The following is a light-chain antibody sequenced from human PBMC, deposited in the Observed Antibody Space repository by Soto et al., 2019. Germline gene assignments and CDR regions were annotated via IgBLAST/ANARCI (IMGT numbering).Light chain of an antibody. CDR3: SSYRTGGPFV. CDR2: EVS. J-gene: IGLJ1*01. Sequence: QSALAQPASVSGSPGQSIAISCTGTSSDVGGYNYVSWYQQFPGKAPKLLISEVSNRPSGVSHRFSGSKSGNTASLTISGLQAEDEADYYCSSYRTGGPFVFGPGTKLPVL. V-gene: IGLV2-14*01. CDR1: SSDVGGYNY.